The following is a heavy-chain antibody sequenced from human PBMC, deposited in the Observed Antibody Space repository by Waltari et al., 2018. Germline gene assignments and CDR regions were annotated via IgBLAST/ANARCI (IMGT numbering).Heavy chain of an antibody. Sequence: VQLVQSGAEVTKPGGSLEISCKGSGYSFTSYWLGWVRQLPGKGLEGMGIIYPGDSDTRYSPSFQGQVTISADKSISTAYLQWSSLKASDTAMYYCARSQYGDHGSYFDYWGQGTLVTVSS. D-gene: IGHD4-17*01. CDR1: GYSFTSYW. V-gene: IGHV5-51*01. CDR3: ARSQYGDHGSYFDY. CDR2: IYPGDSDT. J-gene: IGHJ4*02.